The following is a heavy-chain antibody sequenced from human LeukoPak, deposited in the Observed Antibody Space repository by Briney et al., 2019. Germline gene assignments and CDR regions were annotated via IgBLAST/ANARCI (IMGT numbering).Heavy chain of an antibody. V-gene: IGHV3-7*02. Sequence: GGSLRLSCAASGVMFPSYWMTWVRQAPGKGLEWVANIKQDGSEKYYVDSVKGRFTISRDNAKNSVYLQMNSLRAEDTAVYYCARGWGGYCSGGSCYEDLGAFDIWGQGTMVTVSS. D-gene: IGHD2-15*01. J-gene: IGHJ3*02. CDR2: IKQDGSEK. CDR3: ARGWGGYCSGGSCYEDLGAFDI. CDR1: GVMFPSYW.